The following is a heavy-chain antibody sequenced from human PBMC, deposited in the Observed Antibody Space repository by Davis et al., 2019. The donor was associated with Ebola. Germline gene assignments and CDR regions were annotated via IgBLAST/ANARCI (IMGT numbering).Heavy chain of an antibody. Sequence: SGPTLVKPTQTLTLTCTFSGFSLRPSGMCVSWIRQPPGKALEWLARIDWDDDKYYSTSLKTRLTIPKDTTKNQVVLTMANIDPMDTTTYYCARIPPGPDGVVTYFDYWGQGTLVTVSS. V-gene: IGHV2-70*11. D-gene: IGHD3-3*01. CDR3: ARIPPGPDGVVTYFDY. J-gene: IGHJ4*02. CDR2: IDWDDDK. CDR1: GFSLRPSGMC.